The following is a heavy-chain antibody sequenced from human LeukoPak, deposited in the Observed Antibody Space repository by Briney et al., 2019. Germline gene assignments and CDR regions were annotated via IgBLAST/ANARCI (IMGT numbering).Heavy chain of an antibody. CDR3: AKDTGSGWDFDS. CDR2: VTGGGTT. D-gene: IGHD6-19*01. J-gene: IGHJ4*02. CDR1: GFTFGGFA. V-gene: IGHV3-43*02. Sequence: GGSLRLSCAASGFTFGGFAMHWVRQAPVRGLEWVSLVTGGGTTYYADSVRGRFTISRDNSKNSLYLQMNTLRTEDTAFYYCAKDTGSGWDFDSWDQGTLVTVSS.